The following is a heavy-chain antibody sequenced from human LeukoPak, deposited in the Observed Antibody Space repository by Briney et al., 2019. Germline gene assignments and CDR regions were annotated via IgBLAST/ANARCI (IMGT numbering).Heavy chain of an antibody. Sequence: GGSLRLSCAASGFTFSSHTMFWVRQAPGKGLEWVAVVSDDGSNTYHGDSVKGRFTISRDNSKNTLYLQMNSLRAEDTAVYYCARSPLPGLGYFDLWGRGTLVTVSS. V-gene: IGHV3-30-3*01. J-gene: IGHJ2*01. CDR3: ARSPLPGLGYFDL. CDR2: VSDDGSNT. CDR1: GFTFSSHT.